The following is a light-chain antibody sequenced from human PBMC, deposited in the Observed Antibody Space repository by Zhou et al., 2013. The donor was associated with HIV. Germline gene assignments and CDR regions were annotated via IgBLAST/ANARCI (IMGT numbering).Light chain of an antibody. CDR3: LQYNTYPWT. J-gene: IGKJ1*01. V-gene: IGKV1-17*01. CDR2: AAS. CDR1: QNINTF. Sequence: DIQMTQSPSSLSASVGDRVTITCRASQNINTFLNWYQHKPGKAPNFLIYAASTLQSGVPSRFSGSGSGTEFTLTISSLQPEDFATYYCLQYNTYPWTFGQGTKVGIK.